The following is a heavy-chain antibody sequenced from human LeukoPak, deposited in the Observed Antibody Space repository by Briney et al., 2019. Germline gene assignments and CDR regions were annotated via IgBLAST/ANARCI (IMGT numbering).Heavy chain of an antibody. CDR1: GFTFSSYA. Sequence: GGSLRLSCAASGFTFSSYAMSWVRQAPGKGLEWVAVISYDGSNKYYADSVKGRLTISRDNSKNTLYLQMNSLGAEDTAVYYCAREELYDSSGYYVDWGQGTLVTVSS. V-gene: IGHV3-30-3*01. CDR2: ISYDGSNK. CDR3: AREELYDSSGYYVD. D-gene: IGHD3-22*01. J-gene: IGHJ4*02.